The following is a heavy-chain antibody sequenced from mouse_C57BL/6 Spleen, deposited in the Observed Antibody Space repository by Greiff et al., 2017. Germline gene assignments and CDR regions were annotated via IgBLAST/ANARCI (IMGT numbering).Heavy chain of an antibody. J-gene: IGHJ2*01. Sequence: LQESGPELVKPGASVKISCKASGYAFSSSWMNWVKQRPGKGLEWIGRIYPGDGDTNYNGKFKGKATLTADKSSSTAYMQLSSLTSEDSAVYFCARNWEFDYWGQGTTLTVSS. CDR1: GYAFSSSW. CDR3: ARNWEFDY. V-gene: IGHV1-82*01. D-gene: IGHD4-1*01. CDR2: IYPGDGDT.